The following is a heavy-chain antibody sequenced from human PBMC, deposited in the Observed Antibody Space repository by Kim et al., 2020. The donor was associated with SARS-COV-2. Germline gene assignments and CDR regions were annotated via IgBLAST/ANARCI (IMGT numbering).Heavy chain of an antibody. Sequence: TNTTPSPQSRVTISVDTSKNQFSLKLSSVTAADTAVYYCAREPDYGDYFDYWGQGTLVTVSS. CDR2: T. D-gene: IGHD4-17*01. CDR3: AREPDYGDYFDY. V-gene: IGHV4-59*01. J-gene: IGHJ4*02.